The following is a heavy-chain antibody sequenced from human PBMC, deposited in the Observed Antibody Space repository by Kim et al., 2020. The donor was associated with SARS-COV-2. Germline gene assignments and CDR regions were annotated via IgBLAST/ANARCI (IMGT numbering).Heavy chain of an antibody. D-gene: IGHD3-3*01. CDR1: GFTFSSYG. CDR2: ISYDGSNK. Sequence: GGSLRLSCAASGFTFSSYGMHWVRQAPGKGLEWVAVISYDGSNKYYADSVKGRFTISRDNSKNTLYLQMNSLRAEDTAVYYCAKDGVVYYDFWSGYYHNYYGMDVWGQGTTVTVSS. CDR3: AKDGVVYYDFWSGYYHNYYGMDV. J-gene: IGHJ6*02. V-gene: IGHV3-30*18.